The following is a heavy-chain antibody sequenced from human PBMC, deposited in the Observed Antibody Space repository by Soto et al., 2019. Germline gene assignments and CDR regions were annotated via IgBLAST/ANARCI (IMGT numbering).Heavy chain of an antibody. CDR1: GYTFTSYG. V-gene: IGHV1-18*01. J-gene: IGHJ6*02. Sequence: ASVKVSCKASGYTFTSYGISWVRQAPGQGLEWMGWIRAYNGNTNYAQKLQGRVTMTTDTSTSTAYMELRSLSSVTAADTAVYYCARQRRVLLWFGELSHNYYYYYGMDVWGQGTTVTVSS. CDR2: IRAYNGNT. D-gene: IGHD3-10*01. CDR3: ARQRRVLLWFGELSHNYYYYYGMDV.